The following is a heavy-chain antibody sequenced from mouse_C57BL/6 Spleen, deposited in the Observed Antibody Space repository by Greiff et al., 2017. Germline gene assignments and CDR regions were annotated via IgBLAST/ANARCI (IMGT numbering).Heavy chain of an antibody. CDR3: ARNFDGNYEYFDV. Sequence: VKLVESGPGLVAPSPCLSLSCTVSGFSLTSYAISWVRQPPGQGLEWLGVIWAGGGTNYNSALKSRLSISKDNSKSQVFLKMNSLQTDDTARYYCARNFDGNYEYFDVWGTGTTVTVAS. D-gene: IGHD2-1*01. CDR1: GFSLTSYA. CDR2: IWAGGGT. V-gene: IGHV2-9-1*01. J-gene: IGHJ1*03.